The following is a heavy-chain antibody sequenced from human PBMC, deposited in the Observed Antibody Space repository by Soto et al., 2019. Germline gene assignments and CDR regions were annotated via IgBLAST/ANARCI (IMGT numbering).Heavy chain of an antibody. V-gene: IGHV3-23*01. CDR3: AKEVEAYYYDSSGSPVVDYYYAMDV. D-gene: IGHD3-22*01. J-gene: IGHJ6*02. CDR1: GFTFSSCA. CDR2: ISGSGGST. Sequence: GGSLRLSCAASGFTFSSCAMSWVRQAPGKGLEWVSSISGSGGSTYYADSVKGRFTISRDNSKNTLYLQMNSLRAEDTAVYYCAKEVEAYYYDSSGSPVVDYYYAMDVWGLGTTVTVS.